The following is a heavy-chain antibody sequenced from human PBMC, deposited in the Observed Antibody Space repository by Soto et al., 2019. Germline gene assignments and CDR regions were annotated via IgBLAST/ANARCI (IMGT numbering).Heavy chain of an antibody. V-gene: IGHV4-39*01. J-gene: IGHJ4*02. Sequence: QLQLQESGPGLVKPSETLSLTCTVSGGSISSSSYYWGWIRQPPGKGLEWIGSIYYSGSTYYNPSLKSRVTISVDTSKNQFSLKLSSVTAADTAVYYCARQTGVVVAASYYFDYWGQGTLVTVSS. CDR1: GGSISSSSYY. CDR2: IYYSGST. CDR3: ARQTGVVVAASYYFDY. D-gene: IGHD2-15*01.